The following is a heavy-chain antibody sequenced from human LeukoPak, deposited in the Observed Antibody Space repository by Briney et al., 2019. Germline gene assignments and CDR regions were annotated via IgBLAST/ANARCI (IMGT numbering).Heavy chain of an antibody. CDR1: GFTFDDYG. J-gene: IGHJ4*02. CDR2: ISSSSSYI. Sequence: PGGSLRLSCEASGFTFDDYGMHWVRQAPGKGLEWVSTISSSSSYIYYADSVKGRFTISRDNAKNSLYLQMNSLRAEDTAVYYCARDKGGRYYDSSGYPDYRGQGTLVTVSS. CDR3: ARDKGGRYYDSSGYPDY. V-gene: IGHV3-21*01. D-gene: IGHD3-22*01.